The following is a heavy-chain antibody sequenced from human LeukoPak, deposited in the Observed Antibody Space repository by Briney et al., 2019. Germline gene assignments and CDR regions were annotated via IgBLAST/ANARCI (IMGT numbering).Heavy chain of an antibody. CDR3: AIEPYYDFWSGYYDIDY. J-gene: IGHJ4*02. Sequence: GGSLRLSCAASGFTFSSYSMNWVRQAPGKGLEWVSSISSSSSYIYYADSVKGRFPISRDNAKNSLYLQMNSLRAEDTAVYYCAIEPYYDFWSGYYDIDYWGQGTLVTVSS. CDR1: GFTFSSYS. CDR2: ISSSSSYI. V-gene: IGHV3-21*01. D-gene: IGHD3-3*01.